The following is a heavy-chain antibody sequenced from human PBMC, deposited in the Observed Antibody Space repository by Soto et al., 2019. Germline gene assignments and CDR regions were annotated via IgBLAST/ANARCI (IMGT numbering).Heavy chain of an antibody. V-gene: IGHV3-74*01. CDR2: IDSDGSST. CDR1: GFTFSSYW. CDR3: ARYSRSSAGYYFGMGV. D-gene: IGHD6-6*01. J-gene: IGHJ6*02. Sequence: EVQLVESGGGLVQPGGSLRLSCAASGFTFSSYWMHWVRQAPGKGLVWVSRIDSDGSSTTYADSVKGRFTISRDNAKNTLYLQMNSLRAEDTAVYYCARYSRSSAGYYFGMGVWGQGTTVTVSS.